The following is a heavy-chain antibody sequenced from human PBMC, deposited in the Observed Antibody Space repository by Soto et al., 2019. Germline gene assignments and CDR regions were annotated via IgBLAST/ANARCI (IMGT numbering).Heavy chain of an antibody. D-gene: IGHD3-22*01. CDR2: INHSRST. J-gene: IGHJ4*02. V-gene: IGHV4-34*01. CDR1: GGSFSGYY. Sequence: SETLSLSCAVYGGSFSGYYWSWIRQPPGKGLEWIGEINHSRSTNYNPSLKSRVTISVDTSKNQFSLKLSSVTAADTAVYYCARGWGYYDSSGYYIDYWGQGTLVTVSS. CDR3: ARGWGYYDSSGYYIDY.